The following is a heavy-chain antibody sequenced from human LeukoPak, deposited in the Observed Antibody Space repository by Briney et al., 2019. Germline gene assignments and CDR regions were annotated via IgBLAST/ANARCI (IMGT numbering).Heavy chain of an antibody. CDR2: VNSDGSGT. D-gene: IGHD3-16*01. J-gene: IGHJ4*02. Sequence: GGSLRLSCAASGFTFSRYSMHWVRQAPGKGLAWVSHVNSDGSGTDYADSVKGRFTISRDNAKNTLYLQMNSLRVEDTAVYYCVCLGLGGLSLDWGQGTLVTVSS. CDR3: VCLGLGGLSLD. CDR1: GFTFSRYS. V-gene: IGHV3-74*01.